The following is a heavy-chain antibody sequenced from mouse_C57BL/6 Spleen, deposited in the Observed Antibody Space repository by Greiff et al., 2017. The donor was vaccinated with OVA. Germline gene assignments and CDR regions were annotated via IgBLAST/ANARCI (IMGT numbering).Heavy chain of an antibody. CDR1: GYTFTNYY. CDR2: IDPANGST. D-gene: IGHD3-2*02. J-gene: IGHJ4*01. V-gene: IGHV14-3*01. CDR3: ARFSRSGAMDY. Sequence: VQLQQPVAELVRPGASVKLSCKASGYTFTNYYMHWVKQRPEQGLEWIGRIDPANGSTKYTAKFQGKATLTVDTSSNTAYMQLSSLTSEDTAIYYCARFSRSGAMDYWGQGTTVTVSS.